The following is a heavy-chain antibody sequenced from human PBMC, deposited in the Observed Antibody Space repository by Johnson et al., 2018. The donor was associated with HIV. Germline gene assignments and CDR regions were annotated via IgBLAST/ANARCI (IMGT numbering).Heavy chain of an antibody. Sequence: VQLVESGGGLVQPWGSLRLSCAASGFTVSSNYMSWVRQAPGKGLEWVSVIYSGGSTYYADSAKGSFTILSDNSKHTLSLHVNSLTYEDTAVYYCAKDLGGSKTYEWGTDYYEFWNSYPVQDPRVVVGAFDIWGHGTMVTVSS. CDR2: IYSGGST. D-gene: IGHD3-3*01. J-gene: IGHJ3*02. CDR1: GFTVSSNY. CDR3: AKDLGGSKTYEWGTDYYEFWNSYPVQDPRVVVGAFDI. V-gene: IGHV3-66*01.